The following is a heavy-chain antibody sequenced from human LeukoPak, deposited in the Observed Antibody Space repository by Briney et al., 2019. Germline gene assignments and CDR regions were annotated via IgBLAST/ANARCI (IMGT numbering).Heavy chain of an antibody. Sequence: GGSLRLSCAASGFTFSSYEMNWVRQAPGKGLEWVARIRTRAKGYTTLYAPSVRDRFSISRDDSTNSVYLQMNSLKTEDTAVYFCARVGDYYDTRGFSSDAFDIWGLGTMVTVAS. CDR2: IRTRAKGYTT. CDR3: ARVGDYYDTRGFSSDAFDI. D-gene: IGHD3-22*01. J-gene: IGHJ3*02. V-gene: IGHV3-72*01. CDR1: GFTFSSYE.